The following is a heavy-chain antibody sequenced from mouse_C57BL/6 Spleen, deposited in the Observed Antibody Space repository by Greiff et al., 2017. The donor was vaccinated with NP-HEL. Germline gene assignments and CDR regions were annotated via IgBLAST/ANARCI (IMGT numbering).Heavy chain of an antibody. J-gene: IGHJ3*01. CDR3: ARRRDYDGSWFAY. CDR1: GYTFTSYW. Sequence: VQLQQPGAELVRPGSSVKLSCKASGYTFTSYWMHWVKQRPIQGLEWIGNIDPSDSETHYNQKFKDKATLTVDKSSSTAYMQLSSLTSEDSAVYYCARRRDYDGSWFAYWGQGTLVTVSA. D-gene: IGHD2-4*01. V-gene: IGHV1-52*01. CDR2: IDPSDSET.